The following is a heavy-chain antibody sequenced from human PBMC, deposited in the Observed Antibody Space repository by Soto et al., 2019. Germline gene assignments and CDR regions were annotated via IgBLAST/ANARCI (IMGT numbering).Heavy chain of an antibody. V-gene: IGHV3-48*03. CDR1: VFTFSHYE. CDR3: ARGDYGDFDY. CDR2: ISTSGSTI. J-gene: IGHJ4*02. D-gene: IGHD4-17*01. Sequence: VQLVESGGGLVQPGGSLRLSCVASVFTFSHYEMNWVRQAPGKGLEWVSYISTSGSTIYYADSVKGRFTISRDNANNSLYLQMNSLRAEDTAVYYCARGDYGDFDYWGQGTLVTVSS.